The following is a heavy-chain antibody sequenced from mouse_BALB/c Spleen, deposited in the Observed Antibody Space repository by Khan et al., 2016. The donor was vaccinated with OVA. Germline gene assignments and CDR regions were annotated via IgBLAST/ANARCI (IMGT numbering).Heavy chain of an antibody. V-gene: IGHV1S135*01. Sequence: VQLQQSGPELMKPGASVKISCKASAYSFTSYYMHWVKQSLGKSLEWIGCIDPFNGGTTYNQKFKGKATLTVDKSSSTAYMHLSALTSEDSAVYYCARRTLDDWGQGTSVTVSS. J-gene: IGHJ4*01. CDR3: ARRTLDD. CDR2: IDPFNGGT. CDR1: AYSFTSYY.